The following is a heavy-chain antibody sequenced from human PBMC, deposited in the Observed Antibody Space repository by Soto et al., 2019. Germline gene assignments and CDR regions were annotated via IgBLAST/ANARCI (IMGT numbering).Heavy chain of an antibody. J-gene: IGHJ4*02. V-gene: IGHV3-30*03. Sequence: QVQLVESGGAVVQPGRSQRLFCAASGFTFSSYGMHWVRQAPGKGLEWVAVISYDGSEIYYADSVKGRFTISRDNSKNTLFLQMHSLRAEDTAVYYCASDKGYSSTWYEFEYWGQGTVVTVSS. CDR1: GFTFSSYG. CDR2: ISYDGSEI. CDR3: ASDKGYSSTWYEFEY. D-gene: IGHD6-13*01.